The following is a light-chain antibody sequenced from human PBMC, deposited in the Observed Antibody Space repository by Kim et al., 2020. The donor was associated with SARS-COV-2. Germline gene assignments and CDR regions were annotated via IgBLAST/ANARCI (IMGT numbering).Light chain of an antibody. V-gene: IGLV1-47*01. CDR2: RSD. CDR3: AAWDNSVSGPV. CDR1: SSNIGSNY. J-gene: IGLJ2*01. Sequence: GQRVTISCSGRSSNIGSNYVYWYKQLPGTAPKVLIYRSDQWPSGVPDRFSGSKSGTSASLAISGLRSEDEADYYCAAWDNSVSGPVFGGGTQLTVL.